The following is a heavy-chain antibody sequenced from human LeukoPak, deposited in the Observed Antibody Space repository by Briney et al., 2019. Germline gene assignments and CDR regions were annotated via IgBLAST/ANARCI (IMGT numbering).Heavy chain of an antibody. CDR3: ARGNDYGGNGVDY. CDR2: IIPIFGTA. CDR1: GGTFSSYA. D-gene: IGHD4-23*01. J-gene: IGHJ4*02. Sequence: SVKVSCKASGGTFSSYAISWVRQAPGQGLEWMGGIIPIFGTANYAQKFQGRVTITADESTSTVYMELSSLRSEDTAVYYCARGNDYGGNGVDYWGQGTLVTVSS. V-gene: IGHV1-69*13.